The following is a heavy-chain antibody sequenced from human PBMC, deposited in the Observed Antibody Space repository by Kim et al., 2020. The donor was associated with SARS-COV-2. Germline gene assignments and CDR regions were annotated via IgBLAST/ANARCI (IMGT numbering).Heavy chain of an antibody. J-gene: IGHJ4*02. Sequence: GGSLRLSCAASGFTFSSYAMHWVRQAPGKGLEWVAVISYDGSNKYYADSVKGRFTISRDNSKNTLYLQMNSLRAEDTAVYYCARDLVAVAGPFDYWGQGTLVTVSS. V-gene: IGHV3-30*04. CDR2: ISYDGSNK. D-gene: IGHD6-19*01. CDR1: GFTFSSYA. CDR3: ARDLVAVAGPFDY.